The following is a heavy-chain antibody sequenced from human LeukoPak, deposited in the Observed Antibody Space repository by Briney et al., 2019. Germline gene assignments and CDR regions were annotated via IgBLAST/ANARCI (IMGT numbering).Heavy chain of an antibody. CDR1: GFTFSNYC. Sequence: VGSLRVSCTASGFTFSNYCMHWVRQTPGKGLIWVSRICPGGTITNYADSVKGRFTISRDDAKNMMFLQMNSLRADDTAVYYCVRDFRSADYWGQGILVTVSS. CDR3: VRDFRSADY. CDR2: ICPGGTIT. V-gene: IGHV3-74*01. J-gene: IGHJ4*02.